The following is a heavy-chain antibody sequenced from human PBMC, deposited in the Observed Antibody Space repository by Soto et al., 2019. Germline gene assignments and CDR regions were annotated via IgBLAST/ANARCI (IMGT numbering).Heavy chain of an antibody. CDR2: INHSGST. D-gene: IGHD3-10*01. Sequence: QVQLQQWGAGLLKPSATLSLTCAVYGGSFSGYYWSWLRQPPGKGLEWIGEINHSGSTNYNPSLKNRVTMSVDTSKNQFDLKLSSVTAADTAVYYCASLAMVRGAPRDTHDYWGQGTLVTVSS. V-gene: IGHV4-34*01. CDR1: GGSFSGYY. CDR3: ASLAMVRGAPRDTHDY. J-gene: IGHJ4*02.